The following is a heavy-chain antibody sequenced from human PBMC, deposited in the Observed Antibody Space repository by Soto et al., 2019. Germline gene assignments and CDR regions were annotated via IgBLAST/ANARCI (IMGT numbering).Heavy chain of an antibody. V-gene: IGHV3-23*01. CDR2: ISGSGGST. CDR3: AKDHDYGSGSYNDNWFDP. CDR1: GFTFSSYA. J-gene: IGHJ5*02. Sequence: PGGSLRLSCAASGFTFSSYAMSWVRQAPGKGLEWVSAISGSGGSTYYADSVKGRFTISRDNSKNTLYLQMNSLRAEDTAVYYCAKDHDYGSGSYNDNWFDPWGQGTLVTVS. D-gene: IGHD3-10*01.